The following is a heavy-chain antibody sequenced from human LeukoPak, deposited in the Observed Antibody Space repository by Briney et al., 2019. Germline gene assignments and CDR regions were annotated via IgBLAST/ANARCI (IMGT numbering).Heavy chain of an antibody. J-gene: IGHJ4*02. CDR2: IYSGGSI. V-gene: IGHV3-53*01. CDR3: ARDHSLVRGPMGY. Sequence: PGGSLSLSCAASGFTVSSNYMSWVRQAPGKGLEWVSVIYSGGSIYYADSVKGRFTISRDNSKNTLYLQMNSLRAEDTAVYYCARDHSLVRGPMGYWGQGTLVTVSS. CDR1: GFTVSSNY. D-gene: IGHD3-10*01.